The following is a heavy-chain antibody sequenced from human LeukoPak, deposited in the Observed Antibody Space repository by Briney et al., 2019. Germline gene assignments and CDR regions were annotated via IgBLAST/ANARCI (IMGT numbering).Heavy chain of an antibody. CDR3: ARRAMILWFVPKDAFDI. V-gene: IGHV4-59*12. Sequence: PSETLSLTCTVSGGSISSYYWSWIRQPPGKGLEWIGYIYYSGSTNYNPSLKSRVTISVDTSKNQFSLKLSSVTAADTAVYYCARRAMILWFVPKDAFDIWGQGTMVTVSS. D-gene: IGHD3-10*01. CDR1: GGSISSYY. J-gene: IGHJ3*02. CDR2: IYYSGST.